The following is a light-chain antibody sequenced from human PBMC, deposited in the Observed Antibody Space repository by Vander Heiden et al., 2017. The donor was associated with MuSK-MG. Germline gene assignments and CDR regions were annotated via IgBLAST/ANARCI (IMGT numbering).Light chain of an antibody. Sequence: EIVLTQSPGTLSLSPGERATLSCRASQSLYSTYLAWYQQKPGQAPRLIIFGASSRATGITDRFSGSGYGTDFTLTISRLEPEDFAVYYCQQWVSEPPWWTFGQGTKVEIK. CDR3: QQWVSEPPWWT. CDR2: GAS. J-gene: IGKJ1*01. V-gene: IGKV3-20*01. CDR1: QSLYSTY.